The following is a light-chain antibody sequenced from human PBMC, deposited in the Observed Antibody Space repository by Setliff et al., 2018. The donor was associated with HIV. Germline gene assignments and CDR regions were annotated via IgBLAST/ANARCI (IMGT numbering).Light chain of an antibody. CDR2: EVN. Sequence: QSALTQPPSVSGSPGQSIIISCTGTINNIGSYNRVSWYQQRPGTAPEHIIFEVNKRPSGVSNRFSGSKSGSTASLAISGLQADDEGDHYCCSYAGTDTFVVFGTGTKVTV. CDR3: CSYAGTDTFVV. CDR1: INNIGSYNR. J-gene: IGLJ1*01. V-gene: IGLV2-23*02.